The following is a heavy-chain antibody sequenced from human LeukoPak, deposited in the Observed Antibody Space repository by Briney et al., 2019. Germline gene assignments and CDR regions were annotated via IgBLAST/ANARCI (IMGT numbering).Heavy chain of an antibody. CDR1: GFTFSSYG. CDR2: IWYDGSNK. CDR3: ARSILTGYNWFDP. V-gene: IGHV3-33*01. J-gene: IGHJ5*02. D-gene: IGHD3-9*01. Sequence: GGSLRLSCAASGFTFSSYGMHWVRQAPGKGLEWVAVIWYDGSNKYYADSVKGRFTISRDNSKNTLYLQMNSLRAEETAVYYCARSILTGYNWFDPWGQGTLVTVSS.